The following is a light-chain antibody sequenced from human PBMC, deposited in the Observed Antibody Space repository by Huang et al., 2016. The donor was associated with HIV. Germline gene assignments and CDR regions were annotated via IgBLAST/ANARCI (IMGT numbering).Light chain of an antibody. CDR1: QSVNSN. V-gene: IGKV3D-15*01. CDR3: HQYNHWPPWT. J-gene: IGKJ1*01. CDR2: GAS. Sequence: EIVMTQSPATLSVSPGERATLSCRASQSVNSNLAWYQHKPGQAPRLLIFGASTRATGIPARFSGSGSGTDSTLTISSLQSEDFAVYYCHQYNHWPPWTFGQGTKVEIK.